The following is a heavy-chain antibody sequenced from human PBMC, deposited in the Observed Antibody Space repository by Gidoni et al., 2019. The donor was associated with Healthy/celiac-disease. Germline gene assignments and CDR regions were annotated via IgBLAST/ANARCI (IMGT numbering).Heavy chain of an antibody. D-gene: IGHD4-17*01. CDR1: GFTFSSYW. CDR3: ARDIGVRSVDNWFDP. CDR2: INSDGSST. V-gene: IGHV3-74*01. Sequence: EVQLVESGGGLVQPGGSLRLSCAASGFTFSSYWMHWVRQAPGKGLVGVSRINSDGSSTSYADSVKGRFTISRDNAKNTLYLQMNSLRAEDTAVYYCARDIGVRSVDNWFDPWGQGTLVTVSS. J-gene: IGHJ5*02.